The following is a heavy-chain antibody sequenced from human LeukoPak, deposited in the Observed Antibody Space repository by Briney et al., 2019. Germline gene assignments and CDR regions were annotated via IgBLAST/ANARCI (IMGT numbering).Heavy chain of an antibody. V-gene: IGHV4-59*08. CDR2: MHYSGTT. J-gene: IGHJ5*02. CDR1: GDSISSYY. Sequence: SETLSLTCTVSGDSISSYYWSWIRQPPGKGLEWIGYMHYSGTTNHNPSLKSRVTISVDTSKNHFSLKLTSVTAADTAVYYCARHANYYGSGSYLNWFDPWGQGTPVTVSS. CDR3: ARHANYYGSGSYLNWFDP. D-gene: IGHD3-10*01.